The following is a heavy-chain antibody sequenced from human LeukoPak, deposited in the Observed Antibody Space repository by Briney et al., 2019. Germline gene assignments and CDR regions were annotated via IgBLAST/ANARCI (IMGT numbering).Heavy chain of an antibody. CDR3: ARVEMATITIGY. CDR2: IYYSGST. Sequence: SETLSLTCTVSGGSISSYYWSWIRQPPGKGLEWIGYIYYSGSTNYNPPLKSRVTISVDTSKNQFSLKLSSVTAADTAVYYCARVEMATITIGYWGQGTLVTVSS. CDR1: GGSISSYY. J-gene: IGHJ4*02. V-gene: IGHV4-59*01. D-gene: IGHD5-24*01.